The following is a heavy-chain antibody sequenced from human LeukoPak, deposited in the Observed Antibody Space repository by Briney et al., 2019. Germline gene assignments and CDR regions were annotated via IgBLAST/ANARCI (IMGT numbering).Heavy chain of an antibody. J-gene: IGHJ4*02. D-gene: IGHD3-10*01. CDR1: GFTFSSYW. V-gene: IGHV3-7*01. CDR3: ARNYGSGSLYYFDY. Sequence: GGSLRLSCAASGFTFSSYWMSWVRQVPGKGLECVANINQDGHENHYVDSVKGRFTISRDNAKNSLYLQMNSLRAEDTAVYYCARNYGSGSLYYFDYWGQGTLVTVSS. CDR2: INQDGHEN.